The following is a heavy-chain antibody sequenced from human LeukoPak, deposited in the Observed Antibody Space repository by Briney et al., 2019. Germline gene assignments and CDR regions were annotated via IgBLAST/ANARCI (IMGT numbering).Heavy chain of an antibody. CDR3: ARGVDYYGSGSYPSENFDY. CDR1: GYSISSGYY. CDR2: IYHSGST. J-gene: IGHJ4*02. V-gene: IGHV4-38-2*02. D-gene: IGHD3-10*01. Sequence: PSETLSLTCTVSGYSISSGYYWGWIRQPPGKGLEWIGSIYHSGSTYYNPSLKSRVTISVDTSKNQFSLKLSSVTAADTAVCYCARGVDYYGSGSYPSENFDYWGQGTLVTVSS.